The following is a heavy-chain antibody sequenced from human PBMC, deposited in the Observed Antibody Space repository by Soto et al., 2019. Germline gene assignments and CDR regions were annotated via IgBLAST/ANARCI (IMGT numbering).Heavy chain of an antibody. CDR2: ISGSGGST. CDR1: GFTFSSYA. V-gene: IGHV3-23*01. Sequence: EVQLLESGGGLVQPGGSLRLSCAASGFTFSSYAMNWVRQGPGKGLEWVSVISGSGGSTYYADSVKGRFTISRDNSKNTRYLQMSSLRAEDTAVDYCASRSSGWYFDYWGQGTLVTVSS. CDR3: ASRSSGWYFDY. J-gene: IGHJ4*02. D-gene: IGHD6-19*01.